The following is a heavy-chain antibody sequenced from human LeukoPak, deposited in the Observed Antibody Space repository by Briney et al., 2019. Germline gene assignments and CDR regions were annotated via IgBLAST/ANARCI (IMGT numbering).Heavy chain of an antibody. Sequence: ASVKVSCKASGYSFTSYAMHWVRQALGQRPEWMGWINVDSGNTKYSEKFQDRVTITRDTSAGTAYVELSRLSSEDTAIYYCARDGLRNTAMANYWGQGTLVTVSS. V-gene: IGHV1-3*01. CDR2: INVDSGNT. CDR1: GYSFTSYA. CDR3: ARDGLRNTAMANY. J-gene: IGHJ4*02. D-gene: IGHD5-18*01.